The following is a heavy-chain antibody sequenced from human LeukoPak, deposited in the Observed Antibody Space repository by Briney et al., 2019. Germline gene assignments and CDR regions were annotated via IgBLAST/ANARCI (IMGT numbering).Heavy chain of an antibody. Sequence: GGSLRLSCAASGFTFSGYWMSWVRQAPGKGLEWVANIKQDGSEKYYVDSVKGRFTISRDNAKNSLYLQMNSLRTEDTAVYYCARDIYQLLSRWSSSWYEHWGQGTLVAVSS. CDR2: IKQDGSEK. CDR1: GFTFSGYW. J-gene: IGHJ5*02. D-gene: IGHD6-13*01. CDR3: ARDIYQLLSRWSSSWYEH. V-gene: IGHV3-7*01.